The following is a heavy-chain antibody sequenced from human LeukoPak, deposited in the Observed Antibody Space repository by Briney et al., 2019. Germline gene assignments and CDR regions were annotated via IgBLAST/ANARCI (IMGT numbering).Heavy chain of an antibody. D-gene: IGHD1-26*01. V-gene: IGHV1-2*02. CDR2: IDTKSGAT. J-gene: IGHJ4*02. Sequence: ASAKVSCKASGYTFTDYLLHWVRQAPGQGLEWVGWIDTKSGATKFAQKFQARVTMTSDTSITTAYMDLSSLTSDDTAVYYCVTNDVGLHTGLGYWGQGTLVTVSS. CDR1: GYTFTDYL. CDR3: VTNDVGLHTGLGY.